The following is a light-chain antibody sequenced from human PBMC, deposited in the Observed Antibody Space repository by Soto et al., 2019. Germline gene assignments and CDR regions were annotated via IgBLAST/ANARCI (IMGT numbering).Light chain of an antibody. J-gene: IGKJ5*01. CDR2: DAS. Sequence: DIQMTQSQSSVSASVGDRVTITCRASQGIRSWLAWYQQKPVKAQKLLIYDASSLQCGTPSRLSGSGAGIDGSLTISNLQPEEFAAYYFQQANSFPITFGRGTRLESK. CDR1: QGIRSW. CDR3: QQANSFPIT. V-gene: IGKV1D-12*01.